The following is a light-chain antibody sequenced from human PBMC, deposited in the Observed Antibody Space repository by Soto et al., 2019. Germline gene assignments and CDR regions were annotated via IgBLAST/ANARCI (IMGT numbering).Light chain of an antibody. J-gene: IGKJ1*01. CDR1: QSISSY. V-gene: IGKV1-39*01. CDR3: QSYSTPHT. CDR2: AAS. Sequence: DIQMTQSPSSLSASVGDRVTITCRASQSISSYLNWYQQKPGKAPKLLIYAASSLQSGVPSRFSGSGSGTDFTLTISSLQPEDFATYYCQSYSTPHTFGQGTKVEIK.